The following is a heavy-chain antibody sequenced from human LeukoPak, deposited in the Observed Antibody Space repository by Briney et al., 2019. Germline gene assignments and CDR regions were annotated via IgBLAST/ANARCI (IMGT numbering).Heavy chain of an antibody. CDR2: MNPNSGNT. J-gene: IGHJ5*02. CDR3: ARSEGFTYGYGWFDL. CDR1: GYTFTSYD. D-gene: IGHD5-18*01. V-gene: IGHV1-8*01. Sequence: EASVKVSCKASGYTFTSYDINWVRQATGQGLEWMGWMNPNSGNTGYAQKFQGRVTMTRNTSISTAYMELSSLRSEDTAVYYCARSEGFTYGYGWFDLWAQGTLVSVSS.